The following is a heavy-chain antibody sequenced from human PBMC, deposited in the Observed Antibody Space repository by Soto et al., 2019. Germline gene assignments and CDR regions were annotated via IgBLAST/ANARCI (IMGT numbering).Heavy chain of an antibody. J-gene: IGHJ3*02. CDR2: IYYSGST. CDR1: GGSISSYY. D-gene: IGHD2-8*01. CDR3: ARGAKDNVLMVYGDAFDI. V-gene: IGHV4-59*01. Sequence: SETLSLTCTVSGGSISSYYWSWIRQPPGKGLEWIGYIYYSGSTNYNPSLKSRVTISADTSKNQFSLKLSSVTAADTAVYYCARGAKDNVLMVYGDAFDIWGQGTMVTVSS.